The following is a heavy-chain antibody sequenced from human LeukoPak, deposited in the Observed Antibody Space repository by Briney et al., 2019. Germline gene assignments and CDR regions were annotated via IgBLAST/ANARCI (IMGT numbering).Heavy chain of an antibody. CDR1: GYSFTSYW. J-gene: IGHJ4*02. CDR2: IYAGDSDT. Sequence: GESLKISCKGSGYSFTSYWIGWVRQKPGKGLEWMGIIYAGDSDTRYSPSFQGQVTISADKSISTAYLQWSSLKASDTAMYYCARGLGYCSSTSCNLFDYWGQGTLVTVSS. V-gene: IGHV5-51*01. D-gene: IGHD2-2*01. CDR3: ARGLGYCSSTSCNLFDY.